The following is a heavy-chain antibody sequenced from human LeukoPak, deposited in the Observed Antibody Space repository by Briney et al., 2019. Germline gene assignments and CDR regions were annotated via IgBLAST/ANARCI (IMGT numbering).Heavy chain of an antibody. CDR2: ISYDGSNK. CDR1: GFTFSSYA. CDR3: ARAIQLWLWLDY. J-gene: IGHJ4*02. V-gene: IGHV3-30-3*01. D-gene: IGHD5-18*01. Sequence: GRSLRLSCAASGFTFSSYAMHWVRQAPGKGLEWVAVISYDGSNKYYADSVKGRFTISRDNSKNTLYLQMNSLRAEDTAVYYCARAIQLWLWLDYWGQGTLVTVSS.